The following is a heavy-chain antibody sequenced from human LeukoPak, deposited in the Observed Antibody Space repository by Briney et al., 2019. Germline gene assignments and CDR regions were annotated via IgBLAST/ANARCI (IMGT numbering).Heavy chain of an antibody. Sequence: SETLSLTCTVSGGSISSNNHYWGWIRQPPGKGLEWIGSIYYSGRTYYNPSLKSRVTISVDTSKNQFSLKLSSVTAADTAVYYCARESGYGGNYFDYWGQGTLVTVSS. J-gene: IGHJ4*02. D-gene: IGHD5-12*01. V-gene: IGHV4-39*07. CDR1: GGSISSNNHY. CDR3: ARESGYGGNYFDY. CDR2: IYYSGRT.